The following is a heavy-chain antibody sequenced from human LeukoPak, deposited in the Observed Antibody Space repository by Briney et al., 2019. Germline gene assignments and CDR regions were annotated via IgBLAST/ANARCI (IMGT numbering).Heavy chain of an antibody. Sequence: PSETLSLTCTVSGYSISSGYYWGWIRQPPGKGLEWIGSIYHSGSTYYNPSLKSRVTISVDTSKNQFSLKLSSVTAADTAVYYCARLYSGSGSYYSDAFDIWGQGTMVTVSS. CDR1: GYSISSGYY. CDR2: IYHSGST. V-gene: IGHV4-38-2*02. CDR3: ARLYSGSGSYYSDAFDI. J-gene: IGHJ3*02. D-gene: IGHD3-10*01.